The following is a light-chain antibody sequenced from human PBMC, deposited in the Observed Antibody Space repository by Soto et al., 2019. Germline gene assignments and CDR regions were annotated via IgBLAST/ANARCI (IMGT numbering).Light chain of an antibody. CDR1: QDITNY. V-gene: IGKV1-33*01. J-gene: IGKJ4*01. CDR2: DTS. Sequence: DIQMTQSPSSLSASVGDRITITCQASQDITNYLNWYQQRPGKAPNLLIYDTSNLETGVPSRFSGSGSGTDFSFTISSLQPEDVATYYCQQYDTLPVTFGGGTKVEIK. CDR3: QQYDTLPVT.